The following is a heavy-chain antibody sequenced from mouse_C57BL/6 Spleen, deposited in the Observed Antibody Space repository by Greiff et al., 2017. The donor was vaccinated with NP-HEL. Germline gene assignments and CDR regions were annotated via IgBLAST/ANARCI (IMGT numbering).Heavy chain of an antibody. J-gene: IGHJ4*01. Sequence: VQLQQSGAELVKPGASVKMSCKASGYTFTSYWITWVKQRPGQGLEWIGDIYPGSGSTNYNEKFKSKATLTVDTSSSTAYMQLSSLTSEDSAFYYCARFYDGYYPYAMDYWGQGTSVTVSS. D-gene: IGHD2-3*01. CDR2: IYPGSGST. CDR1: GYTFTSYW. CDR3: ARFYDGYYPYAMDY. V-gene: IGHV1-55*01.